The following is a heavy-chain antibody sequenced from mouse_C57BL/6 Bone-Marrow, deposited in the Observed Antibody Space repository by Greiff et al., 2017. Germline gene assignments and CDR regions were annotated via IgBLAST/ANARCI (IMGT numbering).Heavy chain of an antibody. D-gene: IGHD1-1*01. Sequence: QVQLQQPGAELVMPGASVKLSCKASGYTFTSYWMHWVKQRPGQGLVWIGEIDPSDSYTNYNQKFKGKSTLTVDKSSSTAYMQLSSLTSEDSAVYYCARAVIYYYGRGFAYWGQGTLVTVSA. CDR1: GYTFTSYW. CDR2: IDPSDSYT. J-gene: IGHJ3*01. V-gene: IGHV1-69*01. CDR3: ARAVIYYYGRGFAY.